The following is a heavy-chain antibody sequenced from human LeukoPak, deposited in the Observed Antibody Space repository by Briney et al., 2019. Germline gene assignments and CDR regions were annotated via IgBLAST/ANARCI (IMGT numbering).Heavy chain of an antibody. J-gene: IGHJ4*02. D-gene: IGHD4-23*01. V-gene: IGHV1-2*06. CDR1: GYTFTGYY. CDR2: INPNSGGT. Sequence: ASVKVSCKASGYTFTGYYMHWVRRAPGQGLEWMGRINPNSGGTNYAQKFQGRVTMTRDTSISTAYMELSRLRSDDTAVYYCARGLYGGNSAAGYWGQGTLVTVSS. CDR3: ARGLYGGNSAAGY.